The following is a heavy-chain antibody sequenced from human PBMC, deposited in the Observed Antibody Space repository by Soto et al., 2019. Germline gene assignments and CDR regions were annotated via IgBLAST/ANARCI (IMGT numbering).Heavy chain of an antibody. J-gene: IGHJ4*02. CDR3: ARGKEKLLWIFDY. Sequence: ASVKVSCKASGGTFGSYAISWVRQAPGQGLEWMGGIIPIFGTANYAQKFQGRVTITADESTSTAYMELSSLRSEDTAVYYCARGKEKLLWIFDYWGQGTLVTVSS. CDR2: IIPIFGTA. CDR1: GGTFGSYA. V-gene: IGHV1-69*13. D-gene: IGHD3-10*01.